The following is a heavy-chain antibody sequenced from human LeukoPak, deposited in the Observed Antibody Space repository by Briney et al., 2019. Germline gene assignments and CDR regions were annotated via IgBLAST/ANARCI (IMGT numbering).Heavy chain of an antibody. CDR1: GFTFSSYG. D-gene: IGHD3-3*01. CDR3: AKDGSFFYYYMDV. V-gene: IGHV3-30*02. CDR2: IRYDGSNK. J-gene: IGHJ6*03. Sequence: GGSLRLSCAASGFTFSSYGMHGCRQAPGKGLDGVAFIRYDGSNKYYAHSVKGRFTISTDNYKNTLYLQMNSLRAEDTAVSYCAKDGSFFYYYMDVWGKGTPVTVSS.